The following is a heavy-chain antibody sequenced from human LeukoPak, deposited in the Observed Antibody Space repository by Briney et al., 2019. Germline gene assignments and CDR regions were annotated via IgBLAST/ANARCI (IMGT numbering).Heavy chain of an antibody. CDR3: ARDPQGIAAAGSLGY. J-gene: IGHJ4*02. V-gene: IGHV7-4-1*02. Sequence: ASVKVSCKASGNTFTRYGMNWERQAPGQGLEWMGWINTNTGSPTYAQGFTGRFVFSLDTSVSTAYLQISSLKAEDTAVYYCARDPQGIAAAGSLGYWGQGTLVTVSS. D-gene: IGHD6-13*01. CDR2: INTNTGSP. CDR1: GNTFTRYG.